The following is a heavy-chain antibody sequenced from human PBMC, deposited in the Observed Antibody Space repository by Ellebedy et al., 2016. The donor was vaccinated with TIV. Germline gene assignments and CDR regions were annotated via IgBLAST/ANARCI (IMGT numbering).Heavy chain of an antibody. V-gene: IGHV3-72*01. CDR1: GFTFSDHY. D-gene: IGHD1-7*01. CDR3: ARDIPPRRKGELFHSNGLDV. J-gene: IGHJ6*02. Sequence: GGSLRLSCAASGFTFSDHYMDWVRQAPGKGLEWVGRIRNKVNSYTTEYAASVKGRFTISIDDSKNSLYLQMNSLKTEDTAVYYCARDIPPRRKGELFHSNGLDVWGQGTTVTVSS. CDR2: IRNKVNSYTT.